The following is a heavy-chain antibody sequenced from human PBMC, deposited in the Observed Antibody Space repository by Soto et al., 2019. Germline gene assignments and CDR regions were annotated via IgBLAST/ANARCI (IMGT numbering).Heavy chain of an antibody. CDR3: ARVITTNIVLMVYKPGKYYFDY. D-gene: IGHD2-8*01. Sequence: ASVKVSCKASGYTFTSYGISWVRQAPGQGLEWMGWISAYNGNTNYAQKLQGRVTMTTDTSTSTAYMELRSLRSDDTAVYYCARVITTNIVLMVYKPGKYYFDYWGQGTLVTVSS. CDR2: ISAYNGNT. J-gene: IGHJ4*02. CDR1: GYTFTSYG. V-gene: IGHV1-18*01.